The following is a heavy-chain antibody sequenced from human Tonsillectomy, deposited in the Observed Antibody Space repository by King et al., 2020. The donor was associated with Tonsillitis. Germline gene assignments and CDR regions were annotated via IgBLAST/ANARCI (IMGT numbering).Heavy chain of an antibody. Sequence: VQLVESGGGVVQPGRSLRLSCAASGFTFSSSAMHWVRQAPGKGLKWVSVMSNDGSNKYYADSVRGRFTISRDNSKNTLYLQMSSLRPEDTAMYHCARVGNSSGWSRPLDYWGQGTPVTVSS. CDR1: GFTFSSSA. CDR2: MSNDGSNK. CDR3: ARVGNSSGWSRPLDY. J-gene: IGHJ4*02. D-gene: IGHD6-19*01. V-gene: IGHV3-30-3*01.